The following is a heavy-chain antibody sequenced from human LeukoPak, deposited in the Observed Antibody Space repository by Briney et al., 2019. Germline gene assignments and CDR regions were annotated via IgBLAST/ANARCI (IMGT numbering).Heavy chain of an antibody. D-gene: IGHD5-12*01. CDR2: IYYSGNT. Sequence: SETLSLTCTVSGGSISSGDYYWTWIRQHPGKGLEWIGYIYYSGNTYYSPSLKSRVTISLDTSKNQFSLKLSSVTAADTAVYYCATGGYTGYDLPCWGQGTLVTVSS. CDR1: GGSISSGDYY. V-gene: IGHV4-31*03. J-gene: IGHJ4*02. CDR3: ATGGYTGYDLPC.